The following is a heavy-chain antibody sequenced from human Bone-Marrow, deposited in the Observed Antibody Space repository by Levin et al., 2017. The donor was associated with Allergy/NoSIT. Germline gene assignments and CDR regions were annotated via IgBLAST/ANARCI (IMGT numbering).Heavy chain of an antibody. V-gene: IGHV3-21*06. Sequence: PGGSLRLSCAASGFSFSTYSMNWVRQAPGKGLEWVAAISSGGHNVFSVDSLKGRFTISRDNAKNSLYLQMNSLRVDDTAVYYCARGGEYSRIFLLDPWGQGTPVTVSS. J-gene: IGHJ5*02. CDR3: ARGGEYSRIFLLDP. CDR1: GFSFSTYS. D-gene: IGHD6-6*01. CDR2: ISSGGHNV.